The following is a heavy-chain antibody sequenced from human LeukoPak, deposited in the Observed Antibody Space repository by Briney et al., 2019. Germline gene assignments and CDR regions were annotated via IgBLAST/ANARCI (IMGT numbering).Heavy chain of an antibody. D-gene: IGHD1-14*01. CDR2: ISGSGTTI. J-gene: IGHJ3*02. Sequence: GGSLRLSCAASGFTFSSYAMSWVRQAPGKGLEWVSYISGSGTTIYYAGSVKGRFTISRDNAQNSLYLQMNNLKAEDTAVYYCANLKPPAPDGLDIWGQGTLVTVSS. V-gene: IGHV3-48*01. CDR3: ANLKPPAPDGLDI. CDR1: GFTFSSYA.